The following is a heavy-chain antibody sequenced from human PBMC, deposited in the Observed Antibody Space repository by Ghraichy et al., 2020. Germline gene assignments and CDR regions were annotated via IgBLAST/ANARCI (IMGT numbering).Heavy chain of an antibody. CDR3: ARSRCSSTSCYGGDV. D-gene: IGHD2-2*01. CDR1: GGSFSGYY. CDR2: INHSGST. V-gene: IGHV4-34*01. Sequence: SETLSLTCAVYGGSFSGYYWSWIRQPPGKGLEWIWEINHSGSTNYNPSLKSRVTISVDTSKNQFSLKLSSVTAADTAVYYCARSRCSSTSCYGGDVWGQGTTVTVSS. J-gene: IGHJ6*02.